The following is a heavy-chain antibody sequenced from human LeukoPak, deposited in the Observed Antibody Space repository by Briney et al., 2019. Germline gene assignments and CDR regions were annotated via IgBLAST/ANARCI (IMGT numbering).Heavy chain of an antibody. CDR3: ARASGWYLGNWFDP. V-gene: IGHV4-4*07. Sequence: XSXIRXPAGKXLEWIGRIYTSGSTNYNPSLKSRVTMSVDTSKNQFSLKLSSVTAADTAVYYCARASGWYLGNWFDPWGQGTLVTVSS. CDR2: IYTSGST. D-gene: IGHD6-19*01. J-gene: IGHJ5*02.